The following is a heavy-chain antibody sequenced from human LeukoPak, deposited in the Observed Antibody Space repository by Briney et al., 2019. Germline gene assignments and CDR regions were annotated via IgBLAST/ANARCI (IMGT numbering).Heavy chain of an antibody. J-gene: IGHJ6*02. Sequence: PGGSLRLSCAASGFSFSSYRMNWVRQAPGKGLVWVSVIYSGGSTNYADSVRGRFTISRDNSKNTLYLQMNSLRDEDTAVYYCARGRYEISAAMDVWGQGTTVTVSS. CDR2: IYSGGST. CDR3: ARGRYEISAAMDV. D-gene: IGHD5-12*01. V-gene: IGHV3-53*01. CDR1: GFSFSSYR.